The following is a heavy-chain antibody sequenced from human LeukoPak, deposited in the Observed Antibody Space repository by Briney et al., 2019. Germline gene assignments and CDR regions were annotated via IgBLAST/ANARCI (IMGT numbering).Heavy chain of an antibody. Sequence: ASVKVSCKASGYTFTGYYMHWVRQAPGQGLEWMGWINPNSGGTNYAQKFQGRVTMTRDTSISTAYMELSWLRSDDTAVYYCARDLRYFDWFGDAAGDNYFDYWGQGTLVTVSS. CDR2: INPNSGGT. D-gene: IGHD3-9*01. J-gene: IGHJ4*02. V-gene: IGHV1-2*02. CDR3: ARDLRYFDWFGDAAGDNYFDY. CDR1: GYTFTGYY.